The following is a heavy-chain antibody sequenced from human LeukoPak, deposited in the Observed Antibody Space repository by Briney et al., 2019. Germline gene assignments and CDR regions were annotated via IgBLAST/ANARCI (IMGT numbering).Heavy chain of an antibody. Sequence: GGSLRLSCAPSGLTFSSYAMSWVRQAPGKGLEWVSAFSGSGGSTYYADSVKGRFTISRDNSKNTLYLQMNSLRAEDTAVYYCAKDDPGYSGYDFFDYWGQGTLVTVSS. CDR2: FSGSGGST. CDR3: AKDDPGYSGYDFFDY. J-gene: IGHJ4*02. D-gene: IGHD5-12*01. V-gene: IGHV3-23*01. CDR1: GLTFSSYA.